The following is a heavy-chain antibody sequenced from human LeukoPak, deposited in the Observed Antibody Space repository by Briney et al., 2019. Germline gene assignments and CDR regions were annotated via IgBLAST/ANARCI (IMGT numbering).Heavy chain of an antibody. CDR2: INPSGGST. J-gene: IGHJ4*02. D-gene: IGHD3-22*01. Sequence: ASVTVSCKASGYTFPTSGISWVRQAPGQGLEWMGIINPSGGSTSYAQKFQGRVTMTRDTSTSTVYMELSSLRSEDTAVYFCARGRREIVVIITTYSFDYWGQGTLVAVSS. CDR1: GYTFPTSG. V-gene: IGHV1-46*01. CDR3: ARGRREIVVIITTYSFDY.